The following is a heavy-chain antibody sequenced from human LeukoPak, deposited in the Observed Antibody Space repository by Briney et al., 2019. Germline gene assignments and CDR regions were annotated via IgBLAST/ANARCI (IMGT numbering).Heavy chain of an antibody. V-gene: IGHV3-21*06. D-gene: IGHD1-26*01. CDR1: GFNFNSYS. Sequence: GGPLRLSCGASGFNFNSYSMNWLRGAPGKALEWVASILGRGSEMFYADSVKGRFTISRDNTANSLYLQMNSLRVEDTDVYYCAKVQSDIVGAVFFSFDVWGQGTMVSVSS. CDR2: ILGRGSEM. J-gene: IGHJ3*01. CDR3: AKVQSDIVGAVFFSFDV.